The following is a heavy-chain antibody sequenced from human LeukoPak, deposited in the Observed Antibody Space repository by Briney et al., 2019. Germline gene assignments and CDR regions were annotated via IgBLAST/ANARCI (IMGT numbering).Heavy chain of an antibody. J-gene: IGHJ4*02. CDR3: TRDSQGSGTYSTDH. CDR1: GFILSSYA. V-gene: IGHV3-23*01. CDR2: ISGGGDTT. Sequence: PGGSLRLSCAASGFILSSYAMSWVRQAPGKGLEWVSVISGGGDTTYYADSVKGRFTISRDNAKNSLFLQMNGLRDEDTAVYYCTRDSQGSGTYSTDHWGQGTLVTVSS. D-gene: IGHD3-10*01.